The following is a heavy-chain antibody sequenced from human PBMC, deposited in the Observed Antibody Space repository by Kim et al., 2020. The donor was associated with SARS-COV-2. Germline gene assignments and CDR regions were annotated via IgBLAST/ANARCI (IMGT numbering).Heavy chain of an antibody. Sequence: SETLSLTCTVSGGSISSGSYYWSWIRQPAGKGLEWIGRIYTSGSTNYNPSLKSRVTISVDTSKNQFSLKLSSVTAADTAVYYCARGDFWSGIDYWGQGTLVTVSS. CDR3: ARGDFWSGIDY. D-gene: IGHD3-3*01. V-gene: IGHV4-61*02. CDR2: IYTSGST. CDR1: GGSISSGSYY. J-gene: IGHJ4*02.